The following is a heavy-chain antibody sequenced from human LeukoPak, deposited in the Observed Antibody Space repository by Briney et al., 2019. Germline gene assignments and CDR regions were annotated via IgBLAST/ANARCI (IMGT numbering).Heavy chain of an antibody. Sequence: GGSLRLSCAASGFTFSSSWMHWVRQAPGKGLVWVSRITRDGSSTTYADSVKGRFTTSRDNAKNTLYMQMDSLRDDDTAVYYCARDPGYESWSPFWGGMDVWGNGTTVIVSS. D-gene: IGHD3-16*01. CDR1: GFTFSSSW. J-gene: IGHJ6*04. V-gene: IGHV3-74*01. CDR3: ARDPGYESWSPFWGGMDV. CDR2: ITRDGSST.